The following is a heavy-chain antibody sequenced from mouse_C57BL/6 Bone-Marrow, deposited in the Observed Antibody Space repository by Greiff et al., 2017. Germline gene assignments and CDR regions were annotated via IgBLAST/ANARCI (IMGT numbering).Heavy chain of an antibody. CDR2: IHPNSGST. J-gene: IGHJ3*01. CDR3: ARNDGPWFAY. Sequence: QVHVKQPGAELVKPGASVKLSCKASGYTFTSYWMHWVKQRPGQGLEWIGMIHPNSGSTNYNEKFKSKATLTVDKSSSTAYMQLSSLTSEDSAVYYCARNDGPWFAYWGQGTLVTVSA. CDR1: GYTFTSYW. V-gene: IGHV1-64*01. D-gene: IGHD2-3*01.